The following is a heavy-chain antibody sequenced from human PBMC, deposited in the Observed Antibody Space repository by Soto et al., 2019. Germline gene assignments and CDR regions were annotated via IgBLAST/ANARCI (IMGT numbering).Heavy chain of an antibody. D-gene: IGHD3-22*01. J-gene: IGHJ4*02. CDR3: ARGPDRSGFYLFDY. CDR1: GGTFSNHA. Sequence: SVKVSCKASGGTFSNHAISWVRQAPGQGPEWMGGIIPLSGTTNYAQKFQGRVTITADESMTTAYMEMSSLRSEDTAVYYCARGPDRSGFYLFDYWGQGTLVTVSS. CDR2: IIPLSGTT. V-gene: IGHV1-69*13.